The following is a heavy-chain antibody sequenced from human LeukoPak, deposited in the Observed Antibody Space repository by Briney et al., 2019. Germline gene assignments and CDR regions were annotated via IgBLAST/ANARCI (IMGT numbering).Heavy chain of an antibody. J-gene: IGHJ4*02. D-gene: IGHD6-6*01. Sequence: SETLSLTCTVSGGSISSYYWSWIRQPPGKGLEWIGYIYYSGSTNYNPSLKSRVTISVDTSKNQFSLKLSSVTAAGTAVYYCARRSSIAARFDYWGQGTLVTVSS. V-gene: IGHV4-59*08. CDR3: ARRSSIAARFDY. CDR1: GGSISSYY. CDR2: IYYSGST.